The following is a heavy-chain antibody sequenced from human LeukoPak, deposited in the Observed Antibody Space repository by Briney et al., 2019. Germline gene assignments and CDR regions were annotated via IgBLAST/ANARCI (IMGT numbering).Heavy chain of an antibody. V-gene: IGHV4-59*01. D-gene: IGHD1-26*01. Sequence: PSGTLSLTCTVSGGSMSSYYWSWIRQPPGKGLEWIGYIYYRGNTNYNPSLKSRVTISVDTSKNQFSLKLSAVTAADSAVYYCARVGATDGYYYYMDVWGKGTTVTVSS. CDR1: GGSMSSYY. CDR3: ARVGATDGYYYYMDV. CDR2: IYYRGNT. J-gene: IGHJ6*03.